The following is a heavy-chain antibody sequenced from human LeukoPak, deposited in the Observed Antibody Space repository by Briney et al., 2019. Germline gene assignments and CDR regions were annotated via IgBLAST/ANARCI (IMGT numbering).Heavy chain of an antibody. CDR3: ARTTMVRGTYYMDV. V-gene: IGHV4-59*01. D-gene: IGHD3-10*01. J-gene: IGHJ6*03. CDR2: IHYSGST. Sequence: SETLSLACTVSGGSINSYYWSWIRQPPGKGLQWIGCIHYSGSTNYNPSLKSRVTISVDTSKNQFSLKLSSVTAADTAVYYCARTTMVRGTYYMDVWGKGTTVTISS. CDR1: GGSINSYY.